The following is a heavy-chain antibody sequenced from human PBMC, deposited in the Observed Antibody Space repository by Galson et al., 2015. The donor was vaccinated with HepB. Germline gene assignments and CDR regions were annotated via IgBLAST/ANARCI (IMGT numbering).Heavy chain of an antibody. CDR2: FDPEDGET. CDR1: GYTLTELS. D-gene: IGHD2-2*01. CDR3: ATVARVVPRDYYYYYMDV. Sequence: SVKVSCKVSGYTLTELSMHWVRQAPGKGLEWMGGFDPEDGETIYAQKFQGRVTMTEDTSTDTAYMELSSLRSEDTAVYYCATVARVVPRDYYYYYMDVWGKGTTVTVSS. V-gene: IGHV1-24*01. J-gene: IGHJ6*03.